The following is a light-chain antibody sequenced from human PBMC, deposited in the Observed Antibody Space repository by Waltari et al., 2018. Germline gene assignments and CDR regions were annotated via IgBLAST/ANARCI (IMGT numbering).Light chain of an antibody. V-gene: IGKV2-28*01. CDR2: LVS. CDR3: MQARETPT. CDR1: QTVLYSNGYNY. Sequence: DTVMTQSPLSLPVTPGEPASISCRSSQTVLYSNGYNYLVWYVQKPGQSEQLRIYLVSTGASGVRDRFSGRGSGTDFTLRISRVESEDVGIYYCMQARETPTFGQGTRLEIK. J-gene: IGKJ5*01.